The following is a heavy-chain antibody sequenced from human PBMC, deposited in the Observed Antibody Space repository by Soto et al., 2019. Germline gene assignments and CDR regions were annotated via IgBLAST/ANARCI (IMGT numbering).Heavy chain of an antibody. D-gene: IGHD1-26*01. CDR2: INPSSGDT. CDR1: GYSFTKYY. V-gene: IGHV1-46*01. Sequence: ASVKVSCKASGYSFTKYYLHWVRQAPGQGLEWMAIINPSSGDTTYAQKFQGRVTVTSYTPTSTVYMELRSLTSEDTAIYYCARVALSGGGWLDPWGQGTLVTVSS. CDR3: ARVALSGGGWLDP. J-gene: IGHJ5*02.